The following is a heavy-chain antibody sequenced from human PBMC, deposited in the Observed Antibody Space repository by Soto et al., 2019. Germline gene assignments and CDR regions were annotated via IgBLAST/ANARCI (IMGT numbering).Heavy chain of an antibody. CDR1: GGSFSGYY. V-gene: IGHV4-34*01. CDR3: ARVSGYYGSGWFDP. D-gene: IGHD3-10*01. Sequence: NPSETLSLTCAVYGGSFSGYYWSWIRQPPGKGLEWIGEINHSGSTNYNPSLKSRVTISVDTSKNQFSLKLSSVTAADTAVYYCARVSGYYGSGWFDPWGQGTLVTVSS. CDR2: INHSGST. J-gene: IGHJ5*02.